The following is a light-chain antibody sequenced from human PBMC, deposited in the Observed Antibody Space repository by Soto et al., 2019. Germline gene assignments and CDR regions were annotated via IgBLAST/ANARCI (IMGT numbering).Light chain of an antibody. CDR2: AAS. CDR1: QSMSSY. CDR3: QQSYSTPWT. Sequence: DIQMTQSPSSLSASVGDSVTITCRASQSMSSYLNWYQQKPGKARKLLIYAASSLQGGVPSRFSGSGSGTDFTLTISSLQPEDFATYYCQQSYSTPWTFGQGTKVDIK. V-gene: IGKV1-39*01. J-gene: IGKJ1*01.